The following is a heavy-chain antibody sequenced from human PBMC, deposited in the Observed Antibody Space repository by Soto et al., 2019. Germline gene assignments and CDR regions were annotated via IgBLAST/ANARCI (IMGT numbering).Heavy chain of an antibody. Sequence: SQTLSLTCAISGDSVSSNSAAWNWIRQSPSRGLEWLGRTYYRSKWYNDYAVSVKSRITINPDTSKNQFSLQLNSVTPEDTAVYYCARATYIAGWITHYYYGMDVWGQGTTVTVSS. CDR2: TYYRSKWYN. D-gene: IGHD3-10*01. CDR3: ARATYIAGWITHYYYGMDV. V-gene: IGHV6-1*01. CDR1: GDSVSSNSAA. J-gene: IGHJ6*02.